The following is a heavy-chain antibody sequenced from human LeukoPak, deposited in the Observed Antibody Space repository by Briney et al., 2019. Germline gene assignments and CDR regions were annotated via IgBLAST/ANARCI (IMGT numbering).Heavy chain of an antibody. CDR3: ARDLEDSSPFGAFDM. CDR1: GFTVSSNY. CDR2: IYSGGST. Sequence: GGSLRLSCAASGFTVSSNYMSWVRQAPGKGLEWVSIIYSGGSTYYADSVKGRFTISRDNSKNTLYLQVNSLRAEDTAVYYCARDLEDSSPFGAFDMWGQGTMVTVYS. V-gene: IGHV3-66*01. J-gene: IGHJ3*02. D-gene: IGHD3-22*01.